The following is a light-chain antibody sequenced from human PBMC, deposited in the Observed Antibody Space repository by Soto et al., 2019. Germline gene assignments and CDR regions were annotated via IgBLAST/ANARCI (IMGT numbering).Light chain of an antibody. CDR2: EVS. V-gene: IGLV2-8*01. Sequence: QSALTQPPSASGSPGQSVTISCTGTSSDVGGYNYVSWYQQHPGKAPKLMIYEVSKRPSGVPDRFSGSKSGNTASLTVSGLQAEDEAEYYCSSYAGSNNLVFGGGTKLNVL. CDR3: SSYAGSNNLV. J-gene: IGLJ2*01. CDR1: SSDVGGYNY.